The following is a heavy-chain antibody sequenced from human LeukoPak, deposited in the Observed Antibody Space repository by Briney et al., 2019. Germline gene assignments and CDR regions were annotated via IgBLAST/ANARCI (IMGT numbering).Heavy chain of an antibody. CDR3: AKDPMVVTQFDY. J-gene: IGHJ4*02. Sequence: GGSLRLSCAASGFTFSSYAMSWVRQAPGKGLEWVSAISGSGGSTYYPDSVKGRFTFSRDNSKNTLYLQMNSLRAEDTAVYYCAKDPMVVTQFDYWGQGTLVTVSS. CDR1: GFTFSSYA. CDR2: ISGSGGST. D-gene: IGHD4-23*01. V-gene: IGHV3-23*01.